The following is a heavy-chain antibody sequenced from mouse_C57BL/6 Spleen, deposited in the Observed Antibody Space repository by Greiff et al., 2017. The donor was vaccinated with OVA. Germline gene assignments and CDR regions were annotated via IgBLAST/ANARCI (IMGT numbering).Heavy chain of an antibody. J-gene: IGHJ1*03. Sequence: QVQLQQPGAELVKPGASVKLSCKASGYTFTSYWMHWVKQRPGRGLEWIGRIDPNSGGTKYNEKFKSKATLTVDKPSSTAYMQLSSLTSEDSAVYYCARRHYYGSSYGYFDVGHRDHGHRLL. V-gene: IGHV1-72*01. CDR2: IDPNSGGT. CDR1: GYTFTSYW. D-gene: IGHD1-1*01. CDR3: ARRHYYGSSYGYFDV.